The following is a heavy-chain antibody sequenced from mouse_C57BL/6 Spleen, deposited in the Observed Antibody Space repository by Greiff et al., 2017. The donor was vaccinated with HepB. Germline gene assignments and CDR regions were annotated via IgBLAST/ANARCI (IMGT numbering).Heavy chain of an antibody. D-gene: IGHD2-2*01. J-gene: IGHJ2*01. CDR3: ARSIPPMVTTRYFDY. V-gene: IGHV1-42*01. CDR2: INPSTGGT. Sequence: EVQLQESGPELVKPGASVKISCKASGYSFTGYYMNWVKQSPEKSLEWIGEINPSTGGTTYNQKFKAKATLTVDKSSSTAYMQLKSLTSEDSAVYYCARSIPPMVTTRYFDYWGQGTTLTVSS. CDR1: GYSFTGYY.